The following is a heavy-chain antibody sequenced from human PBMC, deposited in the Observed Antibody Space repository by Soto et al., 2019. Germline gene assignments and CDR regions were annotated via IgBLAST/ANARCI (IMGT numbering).Heavy chain of an antibody. CDR2: INDRGSI. V-gene: IGHV4-34*01. CDR3: ARESHDMLTGPPWVWYFDL. D-gene: IGHD3-9*01. J-gene: IGHJ2*01. CDR1: GGSFSGYY. Sequence: QVQLQQWGAGPLRPLETLSLTCGVSGGSFSGYYWAWIRQSPGKGLEWIGEINDRGSINYNPSLKSRVSVSVDRSKNHYSLNLRSVPAADTAVYYCARESHDMLTGPPWVWYFDLWGRGTLVTVSS.